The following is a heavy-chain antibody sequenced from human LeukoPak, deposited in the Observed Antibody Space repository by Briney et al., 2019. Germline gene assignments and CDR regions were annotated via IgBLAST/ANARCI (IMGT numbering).Heavy chain of an antibody. CDR1: GFTFSSYG. CDR2: ISYDGSNK. V-gene: IGHV3-30*03. J-gene: IGHJ4*02. Sequence: GGSLRLSCAASGFTFSSYGMSWVRQAPGKGLEWVAVISYDGSNKYYADSVKGRFTISRDNSKNTLYLQMNSLRAEDTAVYYCARDGRWLQSQGGKANFDYWGQGTLVTVSS. D-gene: IGHD5-24*01. CDR3: ARDGRWLQSQGGKANFDY.